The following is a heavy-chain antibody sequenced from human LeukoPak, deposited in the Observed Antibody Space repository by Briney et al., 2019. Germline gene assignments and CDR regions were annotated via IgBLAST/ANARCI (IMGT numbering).Heavy chain of an antibody. Sequence: SETLSLTCTVSGGSISSYYWSWIRQPPGKGLEWIGEINHSGSTNYNPSLKSRVTISVDTSKNQFSLKLSSVTAADTAVYYCARGRRKQQLVGEFDYWGQGTLVTVSS. CDR2: INHSGST. CDR3: ARGRRKQQLVGEFDY. J-gene: IGHJ4*02. D-gene: IGHD6-13*01. CDR1: GGSISSYY. V-gene: IGHV4-34*01.